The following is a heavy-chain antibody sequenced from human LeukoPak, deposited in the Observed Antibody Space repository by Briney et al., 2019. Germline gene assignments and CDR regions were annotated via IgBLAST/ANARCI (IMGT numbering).Heavy chain of an antibody. CDR1: GGTFSSYA. CDR3: ARDPGYCSSTSCPMTSY. V-gene: IGHV1-69*04. J-gene: IGHJ4*02. CDR2: IIPILGIA. Sequence: SVKVSCKASGGTFSSYAISWVRQAPGQGLEWMGRIIPILGIANYAQKFQGRVTITADKSTSTAYMELSSLRPEDTAVYYCARDPGYCSSTSCPMTSYWGQGTLVTVSS. D-gene: IGHD2-2*01.